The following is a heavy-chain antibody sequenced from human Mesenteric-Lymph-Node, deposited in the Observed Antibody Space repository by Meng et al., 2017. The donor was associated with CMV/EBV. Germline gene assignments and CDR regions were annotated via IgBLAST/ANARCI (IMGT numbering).Heavy chain of an antibody. CDR1: GFSLGSYW. CDR3: ARRGGGGYHNGAFDI. D-gene: IGHD5-24*01. J-gene: IGHJ3*02. V-gene: IGHV3-7*01. CDR2: IKQDDSED. Sequence: GESLKISCAASGFSLGSYWMNWVRQAPGKGLEWVANIKQDDSEDYRVDSVRGRFTISRDTAKNSLYLQMNSLRADDTAVYYCARRGGGGYHNGAFDIWGRGTMVTVSS.